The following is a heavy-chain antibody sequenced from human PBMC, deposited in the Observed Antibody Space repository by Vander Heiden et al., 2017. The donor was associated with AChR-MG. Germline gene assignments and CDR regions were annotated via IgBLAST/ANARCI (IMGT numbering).Heavy chain of an antibody. Sequence: EVQLSESGGDSVQPGGSLRLSCPASGLTFSSYAMSWVRQARGKGLEWVSGISGSGDSTYYADSVKGRFTISRDNSKNTLYLQMNSLRAEDTAVYYCAKGGSWPSYGVDPWGQGTLVTVSS. CDR1: GLTFSSYA. J-gene: IGHJ5*02. CDR2: ISGSGDST. V-gene: IGHV3-23*01. CDR3: AKGGSWPSYGVDP. D-gene: IGHD6-13*01.